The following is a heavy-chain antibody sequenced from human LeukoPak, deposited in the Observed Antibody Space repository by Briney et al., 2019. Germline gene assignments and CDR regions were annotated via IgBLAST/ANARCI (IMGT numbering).Heavy chain of an antibody. Sequence: ASVKVSCKASGYTFTTYHMHWVRQAPGQGLEWVGMIDTSDGNTNYAQKFLDRVTMTRDTSTSTVYMELSGLRSYDAAVYYCATERSGGTWFDPWGQGTLVTVSS. V-gene: IGHV1-46*01. CDR1: GYTFTTYH. CDR3: ATERSGGTWFDP. CDR2: IDTSDGNT. D-gene: IGHD2-15*01. J-gene: IGHJ5*02.